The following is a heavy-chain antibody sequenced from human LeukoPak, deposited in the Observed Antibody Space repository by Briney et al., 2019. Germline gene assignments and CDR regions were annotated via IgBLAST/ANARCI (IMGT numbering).Heavy chain of an antibody. Sequence: ASVKVSCKASGYTFTDYYMHWVRQAPGQGLEWMGWINPHSGGTDHAQKFQGRVTMTRDTSISTAYMELSRLRSDDTAVYYCARGRYRNGFSLFNDFDAWGQGTLVTVSS. V-gene: IGHV1-2*02. CDR1: GYTFTDYY. CDR3: ARGRYRNGFSLFNDFDA. J-gene: IGHJ4*02. CDR2: INPHSGGT. D-gene: IGHD5-18*01.